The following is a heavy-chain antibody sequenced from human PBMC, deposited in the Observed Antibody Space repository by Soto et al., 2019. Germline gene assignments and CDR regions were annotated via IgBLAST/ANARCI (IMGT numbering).Heavy chain of an antibody. CDR3: AKTQSSGWYGVDY. CDR1: GFTFTNFG. CDR2: TSYDGNNI. J-gene: IGHJ4*02. V-gene: IGHV3-30*18. Sequence: QVQLVESGGGGVQPGTSLRLSCATSGFTFTNFGIHWVRHAPGKGLEWVAVTSYDGNNIYYGDSVKGRFTISRDNSKNTLYLQMDSLRLEDTAVYYCAKTQSSGWYGVDYWGQGALVTVSS. D-gene: IGHD6-13*01.